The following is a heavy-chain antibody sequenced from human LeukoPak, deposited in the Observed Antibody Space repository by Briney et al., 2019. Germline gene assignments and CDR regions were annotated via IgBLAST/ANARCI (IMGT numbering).Heavy chain of an antibody. J-gene: IGHJ4*02. V-gene: IGHV4-59*01. Sequence: PSETLSLTCTVSGGSISSYYWSWIRQPPGKGLEWIGYIYYSGSTNYNPSLKSRVTISVDTSKNQFSLKLSSVTAADTAVYYCAREVGDGREFDYRGQGTLVTVSS. CDR1: GGSISSYY. CDR2: IYYSGST. CDR3: AREVGDGREFDY. D-gene: IGHD5-24*01.